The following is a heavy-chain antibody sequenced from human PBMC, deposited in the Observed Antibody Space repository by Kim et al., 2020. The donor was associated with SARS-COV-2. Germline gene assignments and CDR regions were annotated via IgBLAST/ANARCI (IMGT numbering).Heavy chain of an antibody. D-gene: IGHD3-9*01. V-gene: IGHV1-8*01. Sequence: ASVKVSCKASGYTFTSYYLNWVRQATGQGLEWMGWMNPNIGNAGYAQKFQGRVTMTMDPSITTAYMELSSLRSEDTAVYYCARGVRTISNYDYWGQGTLV. J-gene: IGHJ4*02. CDR1: GYTFTSYY. CDR3: ARGVRTISNYDY. CDR2: MNPNIGNA.